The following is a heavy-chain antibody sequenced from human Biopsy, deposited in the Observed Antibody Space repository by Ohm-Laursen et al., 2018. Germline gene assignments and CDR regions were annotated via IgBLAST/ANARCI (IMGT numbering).Heavy chain of an antibody. D-gene: IGHD3-3*01. Sequence: GPTVNVACKAFGDASIGSNRQAVRRAPGQRLEGVVWINTNRGGTHYAQTFQGRGAMTRDTSASTAYMDLSRLTSNATAVYYCARRTILGPGPPMDVWGQGTTVIVSS. CDR3: ARRTILGPGPPMDV. V-gene: IGHV1-2*02. CDR1: GDASIGSN. CDR2: INTNRGGT. J-gene: IGHJ6*02.